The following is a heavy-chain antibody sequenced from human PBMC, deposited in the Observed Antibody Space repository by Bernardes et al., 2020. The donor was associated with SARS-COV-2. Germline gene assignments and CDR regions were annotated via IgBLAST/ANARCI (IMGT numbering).Heavy chain of an antibody. D-gene: IGHD6-19*01. V-gene: IGHV3-23*01. CDR3: AKDRNQWLASYFDY. J-gene: IGHJ4*02. Sequence: GGSLRLSCAASGFTFRSYAMSWVRQPPGKGLEWVSTISGGGGSTYYADSVKGRFTVSRYQYKNTLYLQMNSLGAEDTAVYYCAKDRNQWLASYFDYWGQGTLVTVSS. CDR1: GFTFRSYA. CDR2: ISGGGGST.